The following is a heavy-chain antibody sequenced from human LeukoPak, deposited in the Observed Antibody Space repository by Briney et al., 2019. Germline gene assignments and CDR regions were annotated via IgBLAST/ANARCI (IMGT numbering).Heavy chain of an antibody. CDR2: IQQDGSER. Sequence: GGSLRLSCAASGFPFSSYSMSWVRQAPGKGLVWVANIQQDGSERNYVDTVKGRFSISRDNTKNSLYLQMNSLRVDDTAMYYCVRETLTALPLHWGQGVLVTVSS. V-gene: IGHV3-7*01. CDR1: GFPFSSYS. CDR3: VRETLTALPLH. J-gene: IGHJ4*02. D-gene: IGHD2-21*02.